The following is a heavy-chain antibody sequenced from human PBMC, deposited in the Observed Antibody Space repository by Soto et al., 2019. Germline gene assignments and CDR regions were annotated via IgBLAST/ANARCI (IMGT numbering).Heavy chain of an antibody. V-gene: IGHV4-34*01. Sequence: QVQLQQWGAGLLKPSETLSLTCAVYGGSFSGYYWSWIRQPPGKGLEWIGEINHSGSTNYNPSLKSRVTISVDTSKNPFSLKLSSVTAADTAVYYCARGHPRQQLPYWGQGTLVTVSS. CDR3: ARGHPRQQLPY. J-gene: IGHJ4*02. D-gene: IGHD6-13*01. CDR2: INHSGST. CDR1: GGSFSGYY.